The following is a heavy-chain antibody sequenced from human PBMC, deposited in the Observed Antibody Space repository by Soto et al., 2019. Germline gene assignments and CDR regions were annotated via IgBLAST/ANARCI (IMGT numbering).Heavy chain of an antibody. CDR3: AKMVVVAASHYNLPFDY. V-gene: IGHV3-23*01. D-gene: IGHD2-15*01. CDR2: ISGSGGST. Sequence: GGSLRLSCAASGFTFSSYAMSWVRQAPGKGLEWVSAISGSGGSTYYADSVKGRFTISRDNSKNTLYLQMNSLRAEDTAVYYCAKMVVVAASHYNLPFDYWGQGTLVTVSS. CDR1: GFTFSSYA. J-gene: IGHJ4*02.